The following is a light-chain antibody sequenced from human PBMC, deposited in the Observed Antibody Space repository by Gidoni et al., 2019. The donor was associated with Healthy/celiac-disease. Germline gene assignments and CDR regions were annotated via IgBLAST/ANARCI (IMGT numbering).Light chain of an antibody. CDR3: QQLNSYPPGT. Sequence: DIQLTQSPSFLSASVGDSVTITCRDSQGISCYLAWYQQKPGKAPKLLIYAASTLQSGVPSRFSGSESGTEFTLTISSLQPEDFATYYCQQLNSYPPGTFGQGTKLKIK. CDR1: QGISCY. J-gene: IGKJ2*02. V-gene: IGKV1-9*01. CDR2: AAS.